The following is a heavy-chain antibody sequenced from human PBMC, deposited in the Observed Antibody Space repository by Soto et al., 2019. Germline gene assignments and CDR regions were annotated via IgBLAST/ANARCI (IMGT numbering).Heavy chain of an antibody. Sequence: PSETLSLTCTVSGGSISSGGYYWSWIRQHPGKGLEWIGYIYYSGSTYYNPSLKSRVTISVDTSKNQLSLKLSSVTAADTAVYYCARAVAGNNGFDYWGQGTLVTVSS. CDR3: ARAVAGNNGFDY. D-gene: IGHD6-19*01. V-gene: IGHV4-31*03. CDR1: GGSISSGGYY. CDR2: IYYSGST. J-gene: IGHJ4*02.